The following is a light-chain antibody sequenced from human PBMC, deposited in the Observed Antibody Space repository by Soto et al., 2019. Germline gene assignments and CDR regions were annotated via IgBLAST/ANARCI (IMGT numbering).Light chain of an antibody. CDR3: MQTLQTWT. CDR1: QSLQHSNKYNY. V-gene: IGKV2-28*01. CDR2: LGS. Sequence: DIVMTQSPLSLPVTPGEAASISCRSSQSLQHSNKYNYLDWYLQKPGQSPQLLIYLGSNRASGVPDRFSGSGSGTDFTLKISRVEAEDVGVYYCMQTLQTWTFGQGTKVDIK. J-gene: IGKJ1*01.